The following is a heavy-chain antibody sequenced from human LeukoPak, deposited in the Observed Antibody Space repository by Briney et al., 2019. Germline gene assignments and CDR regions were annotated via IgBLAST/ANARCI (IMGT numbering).Heavy chain of an antibody. CDR2: GRWDRISI. Sequence: GRSLRLSCAAYGFTFAEYGMDWVRQDPGKGLEWVSGGRWDRISIGYADSVKGRFTISIDNAKNYLYLQMNSLRAEDTALYYCAKDGSAGTTPAFFDYWGRGTLVTVSS. D-gene: IGHD1-7*01. J-gene: IGHJ4*02. V-gene: IGHV3-9*01. CDR3: AKDGSAGTTPAFFDY. CDR1: GFTFAEYG.